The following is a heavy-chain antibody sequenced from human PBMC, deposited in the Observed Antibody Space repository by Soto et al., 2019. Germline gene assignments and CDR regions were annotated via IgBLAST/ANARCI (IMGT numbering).Heavy chain of an antibody. CDR1: GGSISSGGYY. V-gene: IGHV4-31*03. J-gene: IGHJ4*02. Sequence: KSSETLSLTCTVSGGSISSGGYYWSWIRQHPGKGLEWIGYIYYSGSTYYNPSLKSRVTISVDTSKNQVSLKLSSVTAADTAVYYCASEYYYDSSGYYSRSFDYWGQATLVTVSS. D-gene: IGHD3-22*01. CDR2: IYYSGST. CDR3: ASEYYYDSSGYYSRSFDY.